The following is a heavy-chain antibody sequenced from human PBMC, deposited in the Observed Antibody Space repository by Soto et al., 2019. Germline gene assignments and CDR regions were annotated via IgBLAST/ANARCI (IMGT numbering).Heavy chain of an antibody. CDR2: IYWDDDK. V-gene: IGHV2-5*02. J-gene: IGHJ4*02. CDR1: GFSLSTSGVD. CDR3: AHRRPYSNLLQYFFDS. Sequence: QITLKESGPTLVKPTQTLTLTCTFSGFSLSTSGVDVGWIRQPPGKALEWLALIYWDDDKRYKPSLKSRLTITKSTSRNQVLLTLTNMDPLNTATYFRAHRRPYSNLLQYFFDSWGQGTQVTVSS. D-gene: IGHD6-13*01.